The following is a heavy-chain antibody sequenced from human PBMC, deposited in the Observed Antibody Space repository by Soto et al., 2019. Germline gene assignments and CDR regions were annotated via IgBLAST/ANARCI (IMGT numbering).Heavy chain of an antibody. CDR2: IYDSESA. D-gene: IGHD6-6*01. CDR1: GESISSGGYY. Sequence: QVQLQESGPGLVKASQTLSLICSVSGESISSGGYYWSWIRHHPGKGLEWIGYIYDSESAYYNPSLKSRVTISMDTSENHFAMKLSSVTAADTAVYYCARASSSSSAADYWGQGTLITVSS. J-gene: IGHJ4*02. CDR3: ARASSSSSAADY. V-gene: IGHV4-31*03.